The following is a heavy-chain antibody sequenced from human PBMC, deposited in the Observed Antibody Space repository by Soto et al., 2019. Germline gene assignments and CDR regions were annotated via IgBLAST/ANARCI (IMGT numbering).Heavy chain of an antibody. V-gene: IGHV4-59*01. Sequence: SETLSLTCTVSGGSISSYYWSWIRQPPGKGLEWIGYIYNSGSTNYNPSLKSRVTISVDTSKNQFSLKLSSVTAADTAVYYCAMGGYRYAGYYYYGLDVWGQGTTVTVSS. CDR2: IYNSGST. D-gene: IGHD5-18*01. CDR1: GGSISSYY. J-gene: IGHJ6*02. CDR3: AMGGYRYAGYYYYGLDV.